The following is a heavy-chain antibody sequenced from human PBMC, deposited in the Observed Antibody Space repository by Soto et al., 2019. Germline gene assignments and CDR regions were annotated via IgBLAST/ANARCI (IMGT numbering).Heavy chain of an antibody. J-gene: IGHJ4*02. Sequence: EVQLLESGGGLVQPGGSLRVSCAVSGFTFSSYAMSWVRRAPGKGLEWVSTITASGGDTYYADSVKGRFTISRDNSRNTVYLQMNSLRAEDTAVYHFASQRRGFRSGWYLDYCGQGTLVPVSS. CDR3: ASQRRGFRSGWYLDY. V-gene: IGHV3-23*01. CDR1: GFTFSSYA. D-gene: IGHD6-19*01. CDR2: ITASGGDT.